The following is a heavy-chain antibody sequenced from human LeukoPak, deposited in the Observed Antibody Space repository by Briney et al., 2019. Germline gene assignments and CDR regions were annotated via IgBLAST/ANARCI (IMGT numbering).Heavy chain of an antibody. Sequence: SSYSWGWIRQPPGTGLEWIGSIYYSGTTYYNPSLKSRVTISVDTSKLQFSLKLSSVAATDTAVYFCARLRFDFWSGYTHPYFDYWGQGTLVTVSS. CDR2: IYYSGTT. CDR3: ARLRFDFWSGYTHPYFDY. J-gene: IGHJ4*02. V-gene: IGHV4-39*01. CDR1: SSYS. D-gene: IGHD3-3*01.